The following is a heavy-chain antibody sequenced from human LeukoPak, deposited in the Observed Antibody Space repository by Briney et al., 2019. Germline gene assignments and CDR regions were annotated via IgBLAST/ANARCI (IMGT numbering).Heavy chain of an antibody. D-gene: IGHD1-1*01. CDR3: ARDRLEYLDY. Sequence: SQTLSLTCTVSGGSISSGGYYWSWIRRHPGKGLEWIGYIYYSGSTYYNPSLKSRVTISVDTSKNQFSLKLSSVTAADTAVYYCARDRLEYLDYWGQGTLVTVSS. V-gene: IGHV4-31*03. CDR1: GGSISSGGYY. CDR2: IYYSGST. J-gene: IGHJ4*02.